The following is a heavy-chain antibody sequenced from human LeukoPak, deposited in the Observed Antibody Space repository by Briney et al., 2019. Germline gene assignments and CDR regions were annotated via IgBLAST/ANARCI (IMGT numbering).Heavy chain of an antibody. CDR3: ARLRVASIGVFDP. D-gene: IGHD3-10*01. V-gene: IGHV1-18*01. CDR1: SYTFTRYG. J-gene: IGHJ5*02. Sequence: ASVKVSCKASSYTFTRYGISWVRQAPGQGLEWMGWISGYNGNTNYAQKFQGRVSMTADTSTSTAYMELRSLRSDDTAVYYCARLRVASIGVFDPWGQGALVTVSS. CDR2: ISGYNGNT.